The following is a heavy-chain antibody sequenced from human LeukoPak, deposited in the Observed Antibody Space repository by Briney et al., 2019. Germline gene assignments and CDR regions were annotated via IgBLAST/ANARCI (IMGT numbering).Heavy chain of an antibody. V-gene: IGHV1-2*02. CDR1: GYTFTSYG. Sequence: ASVKVSCKASGYTFTSYGISWVRQAPGQGLEWMGWINPNSGGTNYAQKFQGRVTMTRDTSISTAYMELSRLRSDDTAVYYCARSYCGGDCYPHGMDVWGQGTTVTVSS. J-gene: IGHJ6*02. CDR3: ARSYCGGDCYPHGMDV. CDR2: INPNSGGT. D-gene: IGHD2-21*02.